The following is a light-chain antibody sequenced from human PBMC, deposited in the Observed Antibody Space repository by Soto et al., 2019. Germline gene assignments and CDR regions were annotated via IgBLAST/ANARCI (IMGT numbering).Light chain of an antibody. CDR3: QRLVS. V-gene: IGKV1-5*03. Sequence: DIQLTQSPSALSASVGDRVTVTCRASQSISSWLAWYQQKPGKAPKLLIHKASNLQIGVPSRFNGSGSGTEFTLTISSLQPDDFAAYYCQRLVSFGQGTKLEIK. CDR1: QSISSW. J-gene: IGKJ2*01. CDR2: KAS.